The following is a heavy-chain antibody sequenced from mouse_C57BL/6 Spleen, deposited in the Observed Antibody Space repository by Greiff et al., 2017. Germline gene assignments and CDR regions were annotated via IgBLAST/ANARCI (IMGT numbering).Heavy chain of an antibody. D-gene: IGHD3-2*02. CDR1: GFTFSSYG. V-gene: IGHV5-6*02. CDR2: ISSGGSYT. J-gene: IGHJ2*01. CDR3: ARPTAQAFDY. Sequence: DVMLVESGGDLVKPGGSLKLSCAASGFTFSSYGMSWVRQTPDKRLAWVATISSGGSYTYYPDSVKGRFTISRDNAKNTLYLQMSSLKSEDTAMYYCARPTAQAFDYWGQGTTLTVSS.